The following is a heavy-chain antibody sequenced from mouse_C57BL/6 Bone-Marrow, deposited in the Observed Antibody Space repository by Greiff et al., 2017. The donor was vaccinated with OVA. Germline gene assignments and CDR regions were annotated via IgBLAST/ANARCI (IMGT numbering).Heavy chain of an antibody. CDR1: GFNIKDDY. CDR3: TTDYSNYGFAY. Sequence: VQLQQSGAELVRPGASVKLSCTASGFNIKDDYMHWLKRRPEQGLEWIGWIDPGNGDTEYASKFQGKATITADTSSNTAYLQLSSLTSEDTAVYYCTTDYSNYGFAYWGQGTLVTVSA. D-gene: IGHD2-5*01. J-gene: IGHJ3*01. CDR2: IDPGNGDT. V-gene: IGHV14-4*01.